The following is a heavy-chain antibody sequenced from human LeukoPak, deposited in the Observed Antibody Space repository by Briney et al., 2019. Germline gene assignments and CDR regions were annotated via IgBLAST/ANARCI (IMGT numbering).Heavy chain of an antibody. Sequence: SGTLSLTCAISGGSISSSNWWSWVRQPPGKGLEWIGEIYHSGSTNYNPSLKSRVTISVDTSKNQFSLKLSSVTAADTAVYYRARGGSGSYYNNFDYWGQGTLVTVSS. CDR3: ARGGSGSYYNNFDY. CDR1: GGSISSSNW. V-gene: IGHV4-4*02. CDR2: IYHSGST. J-gene: IGHJ4*02. D-gene: IGHD3-10*01.